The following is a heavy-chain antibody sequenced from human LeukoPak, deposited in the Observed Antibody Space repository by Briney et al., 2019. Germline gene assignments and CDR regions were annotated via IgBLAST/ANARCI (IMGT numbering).Heavy chain of an antibody. Sequence: PGRSLRLSCAASGFTFSSYGMHWVRQAPGKRLEWVAVISYDGSNKYYADSVKGRFTISRDNSKNTLYLQMNSLRAEDAAVYYCAKTNYILTGYHDYWGQGTLVTVSS. CDR1: GFTFSSYG. V-gene: IGHV3-30*18. J-gene: IGHJ4*02. CDR2: ISYDGSNK. CDR3: AKTNYILTGYHDY. D-gene: IGHD3-9*01.